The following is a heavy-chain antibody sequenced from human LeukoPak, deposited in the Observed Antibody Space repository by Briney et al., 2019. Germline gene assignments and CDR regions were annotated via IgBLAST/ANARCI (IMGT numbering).Heavy chain of an antibody. CDR3: AKEAYGSGEKMADY. CDR1: GGSISSSNYY. J-gene: IGHJ4*02. CDR2: IYYSGSA. D-gene: IGHD3-10*01. V-gene: IGHV4-39*02. Sequence: SETLSLTCTVSGGSISSSNYYWDWIRQPPGTGLEWIGSIYYSGSAHYNPSLKSRVTISVDTSKNQFSLRLTSVTAADTAVYYCAKEAYGSGEKMADYWGQGTLVTVSS.